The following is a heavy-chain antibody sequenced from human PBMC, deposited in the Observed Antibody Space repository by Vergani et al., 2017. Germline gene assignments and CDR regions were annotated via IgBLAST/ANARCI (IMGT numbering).Heavy chain of an antibody. Sequence: QVQLVESGGGVVQPGRSLRLSCAASGFTFSSYAMHWVRQAPGKGLEWVAVISYDGSNKYYADSVKGRFTISRDNSKNTLYLQMNSLRAEDTAVYYCARNWALFDYWGQGTLVTVSS. V-gene: IGHV3-30-3*01. J-gene: IGHJ4*02. CDR3: ARNWALFDY. CDR1: GFTFSSYA. D-gene: IGHD3-16*01. CDR2: ISYDGSNK.